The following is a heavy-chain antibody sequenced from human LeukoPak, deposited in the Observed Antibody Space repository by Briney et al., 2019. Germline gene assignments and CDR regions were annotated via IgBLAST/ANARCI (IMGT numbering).Heavy chain of an antibody. CDR3: ARPVVVVAASWFDP. J-gene: IGHJ5*02. Sequence: PGGSLRLSCAASGFTFSSYWMSWVRQAPGKGLEWVANIKQDGSEKYYVDSVKGRFTISRDNAKNSLYLQMNSLRAEDTAVYYCARPVVVVAASWFDPWGQGTLVTVSS. V-gene: IGHV3-7*01. CDR1: GFTFSSYW. CDR2: IKQDGSEK. D-gene: IGHD2-15*01.